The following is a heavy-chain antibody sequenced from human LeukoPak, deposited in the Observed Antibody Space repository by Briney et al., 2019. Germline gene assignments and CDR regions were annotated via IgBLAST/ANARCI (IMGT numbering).Heavy chain of an antibody. CDR1: GYTFTSYG. J-gene: IGHJ5*02. D-gene: IGHD3-3*01. V-gene: IGHV1-18*01. Sequence: ASVKVSCKASGYTFTSYGISWVRQAPGQGLEWMGWISAYNGNTNYAQKLQGRVTMTTDTSTSTAYMELRSLRSDDTAVYYCARDPFKDFWSPGPQGDWFDPWGQGTLVTVSS. CDR2: ISAYNGNT. CDR3: ARDPFKDFWSPGPQGDWFDP.